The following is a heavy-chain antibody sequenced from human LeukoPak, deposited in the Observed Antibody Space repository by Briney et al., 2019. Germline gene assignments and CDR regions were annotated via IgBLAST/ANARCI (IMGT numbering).Heavy chain of an antibody. D-gene: IGHD5-24*01. CDR3: ARALDGYNSLFDY. J-gene: IGHJ4*02. Sequence: SETLSLTCAVYGGSFSGYYWSWIRQPPGKGLEWIGEINHSGSTNYNPSLKSRVTISVDTSKNQFSLKLSSVTAADTAVYYCARALDGYNSLFDYWGQGTLVTVSS. CDR2: INHSGST. V-gene: IGHV4-34*01. CDR1: GGSFSGYY.